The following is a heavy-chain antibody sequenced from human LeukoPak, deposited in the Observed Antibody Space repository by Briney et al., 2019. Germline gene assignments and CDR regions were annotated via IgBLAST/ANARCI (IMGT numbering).Heavy chain of an antibody. CDR2: IYTSEST. Sequence: SETLSLTCTVSGGSISSYYWNWIRQPAGKGLEWIGRIYTSESTNYNPSLKSRVTMSVDTSKNQFSLKLSSVTAADTAVYYCARGYYNGSGYYPSTLNFDNWGQGALVTVSS. D-gene: IGHD3-22*01. V-gene: IGHV4-4*07. CDR3: ARGYYNGSGYYPSTLNFDN. J-gene: IGHJ4*02. CDR1: GGSISSYY.